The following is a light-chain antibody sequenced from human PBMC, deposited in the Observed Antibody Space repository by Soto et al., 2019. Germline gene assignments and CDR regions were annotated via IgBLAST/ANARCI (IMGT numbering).Light chain of an antibody. CDR2: GAS. Sequence: EIVMTQSPATLSVSPGEGATLSCRASHGIGTALAWYQQKPGQTPRLLMYGASIRATGVPARFSGSASGTEFTLTITSLQSEDFAVYYCQQSYSAPVTFGQGTKV. V-gene: IGKV3-15*01. J-gene: IGKJ2*01. CDR3: QQSYSAPVT. CDR1: HGIGTA.